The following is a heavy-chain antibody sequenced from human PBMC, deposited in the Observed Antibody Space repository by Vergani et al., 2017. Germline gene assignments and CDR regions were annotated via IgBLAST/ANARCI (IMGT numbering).Heavy chain of an antibody. CDR1: GFTFNCYA. J-gene: IGHJ3*01. CDR2: INNNGGST. Sequence: QLLESGGGLIQPGGSLRLPCAASGFTFNCYAMTWARQAPGKGLEGVSGINNNGGSTYYADSVKGRFTIPGDNSKNTLYLQMTDLKTDDTATYYGAKVCGSTSCPYGGGAFDVWGHGTMVTVSS. V-gene: IGHV3-23*01. D-gene: IGHD2-2*01. CDR3: AKVCGSTSCPYGGGAFDV.